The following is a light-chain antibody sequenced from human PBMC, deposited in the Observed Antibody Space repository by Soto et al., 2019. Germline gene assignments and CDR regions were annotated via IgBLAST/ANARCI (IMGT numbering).Light chain of an antibody. Sequence: DIQMTQSPSSLSASVVDRVTITFRASQSISTYLTWYQQKPGKAPKVLIYAASTLQSGVPSRFSGSGSGTDFTLTISGLQPDDFAIYYCQQSYSSPRTFGQGTKVDIK. J-gene: IGKJ1*01. V-gene: IGKV1-39*01. CDR2: AAS. CDR1: QSISTY. CDR3: QQSYSSPRT.